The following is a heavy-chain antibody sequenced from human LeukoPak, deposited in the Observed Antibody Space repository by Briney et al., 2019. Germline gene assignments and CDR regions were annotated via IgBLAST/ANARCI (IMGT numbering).Heavy chain of an antibody. J-gene: IGHJ4*02. CDR1: GFTFSSYA. V-gene: IGHV3-23*01. CDR3: AKRLSYYFDY. CDR2: FTGRGGST. Sequence: GGSLRLSCAASGFTFSSYAMSWVRQAPGKGLEWVSTFTGRGGSTYYADSVKGRFTISRDNSKNTLYLQMNSLRAEDTAVYYCAKRLSYYFDYWGQGTLVTVSS.